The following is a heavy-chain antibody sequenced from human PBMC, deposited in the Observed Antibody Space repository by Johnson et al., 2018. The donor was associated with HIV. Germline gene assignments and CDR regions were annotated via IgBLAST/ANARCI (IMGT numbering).Heavy chain of an antibody. CDR1: GFTLNSYG. V-gene: IGHV3-7*01. CDR2: IKQDGSEK. J-gene: IGHJ3*02. CDR3: ARAHLIFPKNAFDI. Sequence: VQLVESGGGVVQPGRSLRLSCAASGFTLNSYGTHWVRQAPGKGLEWVANIKQDGSEKYYVDSVKGRFTISRDNVKNSVYLLMNSLGAEDTAFYYCARAHLIFPKNAFDIWGQGTMVTVSS. D-gene: IGHD3-3*02.